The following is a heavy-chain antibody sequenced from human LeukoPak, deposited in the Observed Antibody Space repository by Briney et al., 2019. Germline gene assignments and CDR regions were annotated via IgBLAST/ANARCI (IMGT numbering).Heavy chain of an antibody. D-gene: IGHD2-21*02. CDR1: GFTFSRYG. CDR3: AKDPAARPLRLITDDALDI. V-gene: IGHV3-23*01. CDR2: IRGSGGST. Sequence: GGSLRLSCEASGFTFSRYGMSWVRQAPGKGLEWVSAIRGSGGSTYYADSVKGRFTISRDNSKKTLYLQMNSLRAEDTAVYYCAKDPAARPLRLITDDALDIWGQGTMVTVSS. J-gene: IGHJ3*02.